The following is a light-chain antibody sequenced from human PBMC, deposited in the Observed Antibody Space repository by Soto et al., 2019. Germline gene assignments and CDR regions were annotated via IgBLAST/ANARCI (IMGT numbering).Light chain of an antibody. CDR1: QDISNY. Sequence: HRTQSPSSLSAAVGDLTPTTCQATQDISNYLNWYTQKPGEAPKLLIYDAYKLETGVPSRLSGSGSGKDVNLTISSMQPEEVATDHCKQSDHLPITFGKGTRVEIK. CDR3: KQSDHLPIT. CDR2: DAY. V-gene: IGKV1-33*01. J-gene: IGKJ5*01.